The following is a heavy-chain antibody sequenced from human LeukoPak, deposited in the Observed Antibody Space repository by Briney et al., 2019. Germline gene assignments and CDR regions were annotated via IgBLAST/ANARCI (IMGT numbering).Heavy chain of an antibody. J-gene: IGHJ4*02. V-gene: IGHV3-23*01. CDR1: GFTLSSYA. D-gene: IGHD3-3*01. Sequence: GGSLRLSCAASGFTLSSYAMSWVRQAPGKGLEWVSLISGNAGSTYYADSVKGRFTVSRDITKNTLYLQMNSLRAEDTAVYYCAKDGLQFSEWLPPLGYWGQGTLVTVSS. CDR2: ISGNAGST. CDR3: AKDGLQFSEWLPPLGY.